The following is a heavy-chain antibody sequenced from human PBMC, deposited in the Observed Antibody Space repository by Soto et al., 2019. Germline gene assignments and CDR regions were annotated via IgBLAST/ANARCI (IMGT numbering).Heavy chain of an antibody. CDR1: GGTFSSYA. J-gene: IGHJ4*02. Sequence: QVQLVQSGAVVKKPGSSVKVSCKASGGTFSSYAISWVRQAPGQGLEWMGGIIPIFGTANYAQKFQGRVTITADESTSTDYMELSSLRSEDTAVYYCARDVRIWRGLGLVYGEPVRRLDYWGQGTLVTVSS. D-gene: IGHD4-17*01. CDR3: ARDVRIWRGLGLVYGEPVRRLDY. CDR2: IIPIFGTA. V-gene: IGHV1-69*01.